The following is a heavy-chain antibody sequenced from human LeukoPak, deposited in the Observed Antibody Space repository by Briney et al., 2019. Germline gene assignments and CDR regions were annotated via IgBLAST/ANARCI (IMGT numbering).Heavy chain of an antibody. CDR3: AKRGYCSSTSCYAGRAEEDNYFDY. D-gene: IGHD2-2*01. CDR2: ISGSGGST. J-gene: IGHJ4*02. V-gene: IGHV3-23*01. Sequence: GGSLRLSCAASGFTFSSYAMSWVRQAPGKGLEWVSAISGSGGSTYYADSVKGRFTISRDNSKNTLYLQMNSLRAEDTAVYYCAKRGYCSSTSCYAGRAEEDNYFDYWGQGTLVTVSS. CDR1: GFTFSSYA.